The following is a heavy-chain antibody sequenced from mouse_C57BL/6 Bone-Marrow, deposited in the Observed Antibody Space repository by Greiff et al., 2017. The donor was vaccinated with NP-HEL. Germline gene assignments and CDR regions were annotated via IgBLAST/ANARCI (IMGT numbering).Heavy chain of an antibody. Sequence: QVQLQQPGAELVRPGTSVKLSCKASGYTFTSYWMHWVKQRPGQGLEWIGVIDPSDSYTNYNQKFKGKATLTVDTSSSTAYMQLSSLTSEDSAVYYCARPLIYYYGSRGFDFDYWGQGTTLTVSS. CDR2: IDPSDSYT. CDR1: GYTFTSYW. V-gene: IGHV1-59*01. J-gene: IGHJ2*01. D-gene: IGHD1-1*01. CDR3: ARPLIYYYGSRGFDFDY.